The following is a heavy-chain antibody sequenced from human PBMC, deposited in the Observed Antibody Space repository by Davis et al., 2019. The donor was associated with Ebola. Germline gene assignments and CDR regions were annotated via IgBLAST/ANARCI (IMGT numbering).Heavy chain of an antibody. V-gene: IGHV1-69*13. CDR1: GYTFTSYY. Sequence: AASVKVSCKASGYTFTSYYMHWVRQAPGQGLEWMGGIIPIFGTANYAQKFQGRVTITADESTSTAYMELRSLRSDDTAVYYCARDLTSYSSSSHYWGQGTLVTVSS. CDR2: IIPIFGTA. D-gene: IGHD6-6*01. J-gene: IGHJ4*02. CDR3: ARDLTSYSSSSHY.